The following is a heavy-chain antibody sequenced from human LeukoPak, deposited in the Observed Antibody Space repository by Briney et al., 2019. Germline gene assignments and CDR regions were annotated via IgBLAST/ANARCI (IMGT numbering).Heavy chain of an antibody. D-gene: IGHD4-17*01. J-gene: IGHJ4*02. Sequence: SETLSLTCAVYGGSFSGYYWSWIRQPPGKGLEWIGEINHSGSTNYNPSLKSRVIISVDTSKNQFSLKLSSVTAADTAVYYCAREDGDSPQYYWGQGTLVTVSS. V-gene: IGHV4-34*01. CDR1: GGSFSGYY. CDR3: AREDGDSPQYY. CDR2: INHSGST.